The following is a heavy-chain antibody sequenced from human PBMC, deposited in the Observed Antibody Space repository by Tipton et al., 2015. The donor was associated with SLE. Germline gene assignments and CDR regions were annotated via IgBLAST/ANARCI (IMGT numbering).Heavy chain of an antibody. V-gene: IGHV4-31*02. CDR2: VFSSGTT. D-gene: IGHD3-22*01. Sequence: LRLSCTVSSGSVSSGAYYWSWIRQHPGKGLEWIGHVFSSGTTYYNPSLQGRLSMSLDTSKNQLSLQLSSVTSADTAVYYCARYFYDSSGVCLFDLWGQGTLVTVSS. CDR3: ARYFYDSSGVCLFDL. J-gene: IGHJ4*02. CDR1: SGSVSSGAYY.